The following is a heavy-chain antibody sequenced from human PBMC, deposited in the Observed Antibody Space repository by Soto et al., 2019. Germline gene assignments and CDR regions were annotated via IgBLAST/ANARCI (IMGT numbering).Heavy chain of an antibody. CDR3: ASYSFAWGSSY. CDR1: GFTFSSYA. CDR2: ISYDGSNK. D-gene: IGHD3-16*01. Sequence: QVQLVESGGGVVQPGRSLRLSCAASGFTFSSYAMHWVRQAPGKGLEWVAVISYDGSNKYYADSVKGRFTISRDNSKNTLYLQMNSLRAEDTAVYYCASYSFAWGSSYWGQGTLVTVSS. J-gene: IGHJ4*02. V-gene: IGHV3-30-3*01.